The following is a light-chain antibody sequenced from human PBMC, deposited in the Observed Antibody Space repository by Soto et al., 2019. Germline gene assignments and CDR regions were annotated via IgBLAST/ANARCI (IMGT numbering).Light chain of an antibody. Sequence: DIQMTQSPSSLSASVEDRVTITCRASQRINSYLNWYQQEPGKAPKLLIYGASSLQSGVPSRFSGSGSGTDFTLTISSLQPEDCATYYCQQSYSTILTFGGGTKVEIK. V-gene: IGKV1-39*01. J-gene: IGKJ4*01. CDR3: QQSYSTILT. CDR1: QRINSY. CDR2: GAS.